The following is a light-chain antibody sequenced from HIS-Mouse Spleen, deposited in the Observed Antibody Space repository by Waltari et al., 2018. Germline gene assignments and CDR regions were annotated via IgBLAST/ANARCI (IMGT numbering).Light chain of an antibody. CDR2: DVS. V-gene: IGLV2-11*01. Sequence: QSALTQPRSVSGSPGQSVTISCTGTSSDVGGYNYVSWCQQHPGKAPKLMIYDVSKRPSGVPDRFSGSKSGNTASLTISGLQAEDEADYYCCSYAGSYTFEVAFGGGTKLTVL. CDR3: CSYAGSYTFEVA. J-gene: IGLJ2*01. CDR1: SSDVGGYNY.